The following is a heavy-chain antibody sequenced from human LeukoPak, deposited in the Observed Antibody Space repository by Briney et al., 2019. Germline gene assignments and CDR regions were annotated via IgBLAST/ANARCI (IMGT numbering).Heavy chain of an antibody. D-gene: IGHD6-13*01. J-gene: IGHJ4*02. V-gene: IGHV4-30-4*01. CDR1: GGSISSGDYY. Sequence: SETLSLTCTVSGGSISSGDYYWSWIRQPRGKGLGWIGYIYYSGSTYYNPSLKSRVAISVDTSKNQFSLKLISVTAADTAMYYCAREDGSSCFDNWGQGTLVTVSS. CDR2: IYYSGST. CDR3: AREDGSSCFDN.